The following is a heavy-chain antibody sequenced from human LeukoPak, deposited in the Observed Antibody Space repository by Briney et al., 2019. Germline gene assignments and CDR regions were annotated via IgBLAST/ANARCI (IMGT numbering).Heavy chain of an antibody. CDR1: GGSISSSSYY. J-gene: IGHJ4*01. Sequence: SETLSLTCTVSGGSISSSSYYWGWIRQPPGKGLEWIGSIYYSGSTYYNPSLKSRVTISVDTSKNQFSLKLSSVTAADTAVYYCARYSGSYYATFDYWGHGTLVTVSS. D-gene: IGHD1-26*01. V-gene: IGHV4-39*07. CDR2: IYYSGST. CDR3: ARYSGSYYATFDY.